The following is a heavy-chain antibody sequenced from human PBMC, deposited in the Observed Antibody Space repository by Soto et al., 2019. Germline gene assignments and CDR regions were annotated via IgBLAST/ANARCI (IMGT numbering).Heavy chain of an antibody. Sequence: ASVKVSCKASGYTFTGYYMHWVRQAPGQGLEWMGWISAYSGNTDYAQKLQGRVTMTTDTSTSTAYMELRSLTSDDTAVYYCARDRSGVSYYRYWGQGTLVTVSS. CDR3: ARDRSGVSYYRY. J-gene: IGHJ4*02. CDR2: ISAYSGNT. D-gene: IGHD1-26*01. CDR1: GYTFTGYY. V-gene: IGHV1-18*04.